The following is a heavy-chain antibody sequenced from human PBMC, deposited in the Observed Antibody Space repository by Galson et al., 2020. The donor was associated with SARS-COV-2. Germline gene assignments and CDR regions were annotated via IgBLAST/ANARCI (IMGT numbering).Heavy chain of an antibody. CDR2: INHSAIT. CDR3: ATRPRGYSSGWGSYYYYAMDV. J-gene: IGHJ6*02. Sequence: SETLSLTCAVYGGSFSSYDYSWIRQPPGTGLEWIGEINHSAITNYNPSLKSRVTISVDTSKNQFSLKLSSVTAADTAVYYCATRPRGYSSGWGSYYYYAMDVWGQGTTVTVSS. V-gene: IGHV4-34*01. D-gene: IGHD6-19*01. CDR1: GGSFSSYD.